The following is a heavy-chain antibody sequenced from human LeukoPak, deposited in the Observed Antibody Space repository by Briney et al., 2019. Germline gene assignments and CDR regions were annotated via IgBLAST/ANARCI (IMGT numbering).Heavy chain of an antibody. CDR1: GFTFSSYA. D-gene: IGHD3-22*01. J-gene: IGHJ4*02. CDR2: ISGSGGST. Sequence: GGSLRLSCAASGFTFSSYAMSWVRQAPGKGLEWVSAISGSGGSTYYADSVKGRFTTSRDNSKNTLYLQMNSLRAEDTAVYYCAKFPTPVVVVIELGYWGQGTLVTVSS. CDR3: AKFPTPVVVVIELGY. V-gene: IGHV3-23*01.